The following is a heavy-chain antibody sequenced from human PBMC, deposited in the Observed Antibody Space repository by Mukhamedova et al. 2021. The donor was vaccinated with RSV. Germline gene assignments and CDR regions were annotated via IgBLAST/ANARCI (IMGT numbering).Heavy chain of an antibody. CDR3: ARAQPVIIVPTARSDSGCFDL. J-gene: IGHJ4*02. D-gene: IGHD1-1*01. Sequence: GLEWVAVISSDGARTQFADSVQGRISLSRDNSKNTVSLLLDALSPEDTAVYYCARAQPVIIVPTARSDSGCFDLWGQGTPVTVSS. CDR2: ISSDGART. V-gene: IGHV3-30-3*01.